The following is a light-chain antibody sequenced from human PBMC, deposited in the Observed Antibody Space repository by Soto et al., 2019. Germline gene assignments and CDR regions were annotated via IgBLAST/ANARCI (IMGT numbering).Light chain of an antibody. CDR3: CSYTPTTSRV. J-gene: IGLJ2*01. CDR2: EVT. Sequence: QSALTQPASVSASPGQSITISCTGSSSDVGGHDYVSWYQQYPGKAPKLIIYEVTKRPSGISDRFSASKSGNTASLTISGLRVEDEADYYCCSYTPTTSRVFGGGTKLTVL. CDR1: SSDVGGHDY. V-gene: IGLV2-14*01.